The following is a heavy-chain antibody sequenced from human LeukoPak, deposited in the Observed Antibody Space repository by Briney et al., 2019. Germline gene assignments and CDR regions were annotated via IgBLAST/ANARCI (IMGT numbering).Heavy chain of an antibody. D-gene: IGHD6-13*01. V-gene: IGHV4-59*01. CDR1: GGSISSYY. J-gene: IGHJ4*02. CDR2: IYYSGST. Sequence: TSETLSLTCTVSGGSISSYYWSWIRQPPGKGLEWIGYIYYSGSTNYNPSLKSRVTIPVDTSKNQFSLKLSSVTAADTAVYYRATVRSGNWYDGFDYWGQGTLVTVSS. CDR3: ATVRSGNWYDGFDY.